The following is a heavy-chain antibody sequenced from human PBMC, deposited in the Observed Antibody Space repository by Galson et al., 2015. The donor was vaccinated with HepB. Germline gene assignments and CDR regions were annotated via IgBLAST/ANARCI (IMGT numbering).Heavy chain of an antibody. D-gene: IGHD6-19*01. J-gene: IGHJ4*02. V-gene: IGHV3-7*03. Sequence: SLRLSCAASGFTSSIYCMSWVRQAPGKGLEWVSTIKHDGSEKYYVDSVKGRFTISRDNTKNSLYLQMNSLRAEDTAVYYCARDRSSGCSQSEYYFDYCGQRSLV. CDR1: GFTSSIYC. CDR3: ARDRSSGCSQSEYYFDY. CDR2: IKHDGSEK.